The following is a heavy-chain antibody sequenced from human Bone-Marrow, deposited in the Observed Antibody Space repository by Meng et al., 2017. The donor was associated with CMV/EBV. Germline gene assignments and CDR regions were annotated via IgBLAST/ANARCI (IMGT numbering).Heavy chain of an antibody. Sequence: GSLRLSCAVCGGSFSGYYWSWIRQPPGKGLEWIGEINHSGSTNYNPSLKSRVTISVDTSKNQFSLKLSSVTAADTAVYYCARDLTVTGTILLRYGRRGGMDVWGQGTTVTVSS. D-gene: IGHD4-17*01. J-gene: IGHJ6*02. CDR1: GGSFSGYY. CDR2: INHSGST. CDR3: ARDLTVTGTILLRYGRRGGMDV. V-gene: IGHV4-34*01.